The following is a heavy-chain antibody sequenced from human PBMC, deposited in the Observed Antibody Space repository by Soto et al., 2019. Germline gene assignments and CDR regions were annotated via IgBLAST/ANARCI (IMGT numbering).Heavy chain of an antibody. J-gene: IGHJ6*02. V-gene: IGHV1-3*01. CDR2: INAGNGNT. CDR3: ARVRLGYGPPLTYYYYYGMDV. CDR1: GYTFTSYA. Sequence: QVQLVQSGAEVKKPGASVKVSCKASGYTFTSYAMHWVRQAPGQRLEWMGWINAGNGNTKYSQKFQGRVTITRDTSASTAYMELSSLRSEDTAVYYCARVRLGYGPPLTYYYYYGMDVWGQGTTVTVSS. D-gene: IGHD5-18*01.